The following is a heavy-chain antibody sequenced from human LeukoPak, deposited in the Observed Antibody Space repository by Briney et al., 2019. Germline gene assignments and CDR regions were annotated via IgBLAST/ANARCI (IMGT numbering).Heavy chain of an antibody. Sequence: GGSLRLSCAASGFTFSTYAMTWVRQAPGKGLEWASGISGSGSSTFYADSVKGRFTISRDNSKNTVDLQMKSLRAEDTAEYYCAKDRFYGSGTANWYYGMDVWGQGTTVTVSS. CDR3: AKDRFYGSGTANWYYGMDV. CDR1: GFTFSTYA. CDR2: ISGSGSST. D-gene: IGHD3-10*01. J-gene: IGHJ6*02. V-gene: IGHV3-23*01.